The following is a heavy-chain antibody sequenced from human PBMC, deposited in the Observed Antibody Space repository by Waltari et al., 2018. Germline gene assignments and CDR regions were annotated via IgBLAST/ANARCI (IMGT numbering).Heavy chain of an antibody. CDR1: GFTFSNFW. V-gene: IGHV3-74*01. D-gene: IGHD2-15*01. CDR3: ARTLRSFDL. CDR2: INKDGSRT. Sequence: EVQLVESGGGLVQPGGSLRLSCAVSGFTFSNFWMHWVRQAPGEGLVWVSRINKDGSRTTYTDSVKDRFTISRDDAKNTLYLQMNSLRAEDTAVYYCARTLRSFDLWGRGTLVTVSS. J-gene: IGHJ2*01.